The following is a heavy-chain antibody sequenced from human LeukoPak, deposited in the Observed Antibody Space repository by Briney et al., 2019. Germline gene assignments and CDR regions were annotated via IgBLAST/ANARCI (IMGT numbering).Heavy chain of an antibody. V-gene: IGHV1-2*02. D-gene: IGHD4-17*01. CDR1: GYTFTGYY. CDR2: INPNGGGT. CDR3: ARDAYGDYEGYFDY. J-gene: IGHJ4*02. Sequence: ASVKVSCKASGYTFTGYYMHWVRQAPGQGLEWMGWINPNGGGTNYAQKFQGRVTMTRDTSISTAYMELSRLRSDDTAVYYCARDAYGDYEGYFDYWGQGTLVTVSS.